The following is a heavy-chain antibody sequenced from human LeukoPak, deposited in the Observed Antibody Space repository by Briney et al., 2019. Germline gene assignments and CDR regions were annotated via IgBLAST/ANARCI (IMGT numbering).Heavy chain of an antibody. J-gene: IGHJ6*02. V-gene: IGHV4-34*01. Sequence: SETLSLTCAVYGGSFSGYYWSWIRQPPGKGLEWIGEINHSGSTNYNPSLKSRVTISVDTSKTHFSLKLSSVTAADTAVYYRATHSGWFRYYYYGMDVWGQGTTVTVSS. CDR2: INHSGST. D-gene: IGHD6-19*01. CDR3: ATHSGWFRYYYYGMDV. CDR1: GGSFSGYY.